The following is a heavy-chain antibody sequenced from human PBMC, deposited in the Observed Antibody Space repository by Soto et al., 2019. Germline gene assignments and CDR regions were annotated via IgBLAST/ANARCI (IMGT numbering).Heavy chain of an antibody. V-gene: IGHV4-59*01. J-gene: IGHJ5*02. Sequence: PSETLSLTCAVYGGSFSGYYWSWIRQPPGKGLEWIGYIYYSGSTNYNPSFKSRVTISVATPKNQFSLKLTSVTAADTAVYYCARGVATIGPWGQGTLVTVSS. CDR1: GGSFSGYY. D-gene: IGHD5-12*01. CDR3: ARGVATIGP. CDR2: IYYSGST.